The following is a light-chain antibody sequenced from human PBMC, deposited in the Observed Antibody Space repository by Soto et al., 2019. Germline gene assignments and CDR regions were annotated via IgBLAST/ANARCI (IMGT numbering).Light chain of an antibody. CDR2: DSS. J-gene: IGKJ3*01. CDR3: QQRADWPIT. Sequence: EIVLTLSPATLSLSPGERATLSCRASQSVGNHLAWYQQKPGQAPRLLIYDSSSRAAGIPARFTGSGSGTDFTLNISSQEPADFALYYCQQRADWPITFGPGTKVDI. V-gene: IGKV3-11*01. CDR1: QSVGNH.